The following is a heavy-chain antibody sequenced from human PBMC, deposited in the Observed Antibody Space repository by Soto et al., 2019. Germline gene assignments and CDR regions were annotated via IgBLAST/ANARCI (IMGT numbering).Heavy chain of an antibody. CDR1: GGTFSSYA. D-gene: IGHD1-7*01. CDR2: IIPIFGTA. J-gene: IGHJ4*02. Sequence: SVKVSCKASGGTFSSYAISWVRQAPGQGXEWMGGIIPIFGTANYAQKFQGRVTITADKSTSTAYMELSSLRSEDTAVYYCASSVIPGITGTTSGSFDYWGQGTLVTVSS. V-gene: IGHV1-69*06. CDR3: ASSVIPGITGTTSGSFDY.